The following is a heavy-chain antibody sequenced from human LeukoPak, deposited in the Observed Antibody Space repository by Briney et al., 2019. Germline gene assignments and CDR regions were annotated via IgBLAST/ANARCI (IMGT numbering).Heavy chain of an antibody. CDR1: GYTLIGYH. CDR2: MNPNSGGK. V-gene: IGHV1-2*06. D-gene: IGHD2-8*01. CDR3: PIGRMVASFWFDP. J-gene: IGHJ5*02. Sequence: ASVNVSCKASGYTLIGYHMHWVRPAPGQGLECMGRMNPNSGGKNHVQKFQGRVIMTRDTSIREAYVSLSRLRCYDTAGYDCPIGRMVASFWFDPWPQGTVVTV.